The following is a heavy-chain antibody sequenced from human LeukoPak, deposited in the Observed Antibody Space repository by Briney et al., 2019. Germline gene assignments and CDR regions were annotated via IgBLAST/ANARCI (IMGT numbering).Heavy chain of an antibody. CDR3: ARDAPTGRTKFEH. J-gene: IGHJ1*01. V-gene: IGHV3-48*03. CDR2: ISSSGSTI. CDR1: GFTFSSYE. Sequence: GGSLRLSCAASGFTFSSYEMNWVRQAPGKGLEWVSYISSSGSTIYYADSVKGRFTISRDNAKNSLYLQMNSLRAEDTAVYYCARDAPTGRTKFEHWGQGTLVTVSS. D-gene: IGHD1-14*01.